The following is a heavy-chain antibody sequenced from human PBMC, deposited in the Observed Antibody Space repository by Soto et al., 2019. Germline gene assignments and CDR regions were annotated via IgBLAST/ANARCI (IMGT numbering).Heavy chain of an antibody. J-gene: IGHJ4*02. CDR3: ARGDHDWGDDYGGYSYLHYFDF. V-gene: IGHV4-61*01. D-gene: IGHD3-22*01. Sequence: SDTLSLTCTVSGDSLKSNSYSWTWIRQSPGKGLQWIGSVSYTGSTNYNPSLEGRVTMSIDTSKHRFSLRLSSVTAADTAVYYCARGDHDWGDDYGGYSYLHYFDFWGQGTPVTVSS. CDR2: VSYTGST. CDR1: GDSLKSNSYS.